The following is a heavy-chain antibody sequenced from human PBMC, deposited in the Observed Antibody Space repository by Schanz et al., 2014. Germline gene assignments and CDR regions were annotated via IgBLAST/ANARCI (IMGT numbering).Heavy chain of an antibody. CDR1: GFSLDIFA. J-gene: IGHJ3*02. CDR2: ISGSGGST. D-gene: IGHD3-10*01. Sequence: EVHLLESGGGLVEPGGSLRLSCATSGFSLDIFAMSWVRQAPGKGLEWVSAISGSGGSTYYADSVKGRFTISRDNSKNTLYLQMNSLRAEDTAVYYCAKGRFGELSAFDIWGQGTMVTVSS. V-gene: IGHV3-23*01. CDR3: AKGRFGELSAFDI.